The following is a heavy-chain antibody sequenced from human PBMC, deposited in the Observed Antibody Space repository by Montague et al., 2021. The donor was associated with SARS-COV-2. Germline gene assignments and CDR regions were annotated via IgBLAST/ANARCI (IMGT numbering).Heavy chain of an antibody. CDR2: IDWDDDK. CDR3: ARSYGTTVVTRAFDY. CDR1: GFSLSTSGMC. J-gene: IGHJ4*02. Sequence: PALVTPTQTLTLTCTFSGFSLSTSGMCASWIRQPPGKALEWLTLIDWDDDKYYSTSLKTRLTISKDTSKNQVVLTMTNMDPVDTATYYCARSYGTTVVTRAFDYWGQGTLVTVSS. D-gene: IGHD4-23*01. V-gene: IGHV2-70*01.